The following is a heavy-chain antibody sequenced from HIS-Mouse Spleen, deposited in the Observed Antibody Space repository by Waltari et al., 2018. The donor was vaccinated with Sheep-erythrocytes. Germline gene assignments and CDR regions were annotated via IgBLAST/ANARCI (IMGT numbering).Heavy chain of an antibody. D-gene: IGHD4-17*01. J-gene: IGHJ3*02. V-gene: IGHV3-53*01. CDR3: ARGHPDYGDYDAFDI. Sequence: EVQLVESGGGLIQPGGSLRLSCAASGFTVSSNYMSWVRQAPGKGLELLSGIDSGGSTSYADSGKGRFTISRDNSNNPLYLQMNSLRAEDTAVYYCARGHPDYGDYDAFDIWGQGTMVTVSS. CDR1: GFTVSSNY. CDR2: IDSGGST.